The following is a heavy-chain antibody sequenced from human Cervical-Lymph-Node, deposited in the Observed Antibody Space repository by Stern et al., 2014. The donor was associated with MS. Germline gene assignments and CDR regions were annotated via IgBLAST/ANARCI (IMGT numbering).Heavy chain of an antibody. CDR1: GFTFSTYA. Sequence: EVQLVESGGGLVQPGGSLRLSCAASGFTFSTYAMSWVRQTPGKGLEWVSGIRGSGGNTYYADSVKGRFTISRDNSKKTLYLQMNSLRAEDTAVYYCAPQNGDYVLFGYFEFWGQGTLVTVSS. D-gene: IGHD4-17*01. CDR2: IRGSGGNT. J-gene: IGHJ4*02. V-gene: IGHV3-23*04. CDR3: APQNGDYVLFGYFEF.